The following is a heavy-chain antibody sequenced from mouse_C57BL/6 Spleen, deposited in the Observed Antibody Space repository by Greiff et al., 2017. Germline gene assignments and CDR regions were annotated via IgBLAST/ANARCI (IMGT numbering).Heavy chain of an antibody. V-gene: IGHV1-69*01. Sequence: VQLQQPGAELVMPGASVKLSCKASGYTFTSSWMHWVKQRPGQGLEWIGEIDPSDSYTNYNQKFKGQSTLTVDKSSSTAYMQLSSLTSEDSAVYYCARGGTADYWGQGTTLTVSS. CDR1: GYTFTSSW. CDR3: ARGGTADY. D-gene: IGHD1-2*01. CDR2: IDPSDSYT. J-gene: IGHJ2*01.